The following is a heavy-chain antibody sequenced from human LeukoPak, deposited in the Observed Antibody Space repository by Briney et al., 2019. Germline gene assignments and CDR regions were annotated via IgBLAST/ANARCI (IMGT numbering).Heavy chain of an antibody. CDR3: ARHVDSSSWYNWFDP. J-gene: IGHJ5*02. CDR1: GGSITGDY. Sequence: SETLSLTCTVSGGSITGDYWSWIRQSPGKGLEWIAYIYNGGSTKYNPSLKSRVTISVDTSKNQFSLKLSSVSAADTAIYYCARHVDSSSWYNWFDPWGQGTLVTVSS. CDR2: IYNGGST. V-gene: IGHV4-59*08. D-gene: IGHD6-13*01.